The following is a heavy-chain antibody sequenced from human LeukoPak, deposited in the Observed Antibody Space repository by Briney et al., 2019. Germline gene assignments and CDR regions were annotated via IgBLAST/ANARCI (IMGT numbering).Heavy chain of an antibody. V-gene: IGHV4-59*01. CDR1: GGSISSYY. CDR3: ARELVVVVPAAIRHNWFDA. J-gene: IGHJ5*02. Sequence: SETLSLTCTASGGSISSYYWSWIRQPPGKGLEWIGYIYYSGSTNYNPSLKSRVTISVDTSKNQFSLKLSSVTAADTAVYYCARELVVVVPAAIRHNWFDAWGQGTLVTVAS. CDR2: IYYSGST. D-gene: IGHD2-2*02.